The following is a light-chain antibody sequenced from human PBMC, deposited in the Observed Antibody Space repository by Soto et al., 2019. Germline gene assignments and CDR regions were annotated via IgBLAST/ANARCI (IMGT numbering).Light chain of an antibody. V-gene: IGKV1-5*01. J-gene: IGKJ1*01. CDR1: QSISSW. CDR2: DAS. CDR3: QQYNSYSWT. Sequence: DIQMTQSPSTLYSSVGDRVTITCRASQSISSWLAWYQQKPGKAPKLLIYDASSLESGVPSRLSGSGSGTEFTLTISRLQPDDFAPYYCQQYNSYSWTFGQGTKVEIK.